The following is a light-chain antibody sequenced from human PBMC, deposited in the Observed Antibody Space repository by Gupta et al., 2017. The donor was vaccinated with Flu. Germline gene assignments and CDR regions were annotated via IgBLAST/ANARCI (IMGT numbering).Light chain of an antibody. J-gene: IGLJ3*02. V-gene: IGLV2-14*01. CDR2: EVS. CDR1: SSDVGGYNY. Sequence: QSALTHPASWSCSPGQSLTIPCPGTSSDVGGYNYVSWYQQHPGKAPKLMIYEVSNRPSGVSNRFSGSKSGNTASLTISGLQAEDEADYYCSSYTSSSTWVFGGGTKLTVL. CDR3: SSYTSSSTWV.